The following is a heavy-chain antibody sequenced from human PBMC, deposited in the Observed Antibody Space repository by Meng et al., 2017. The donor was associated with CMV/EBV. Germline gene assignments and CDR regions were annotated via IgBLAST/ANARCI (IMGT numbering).Heavy chain of an antibody. V-gene: IGHV3-23*03. CDR1: GFTFSSYA. Sequence: GESLKLSCAASGFTFSSYAMSWVRQAPGKGLEWVSVIYSGGSSTYYADSVKGRFTITRDNSKNTLYLQMNSLSAEDTAVYYCAKDLSGYWGQGTLVTVSS. D-gene: IGHD3-10*01. CDR2: IYSGGSST. CDR3: AKDLSGY. J-gene: IGHJ4*02.